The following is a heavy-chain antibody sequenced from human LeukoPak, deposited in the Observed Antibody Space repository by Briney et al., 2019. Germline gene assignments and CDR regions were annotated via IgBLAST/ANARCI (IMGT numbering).Heavy chain of an antibody. CDR3: TSRGDY. J-gene: IGHJ4*02. D-gene: IGHD3-10*01. V-gene: IGHV1-69*01. CDR1: GDTFSSYG. Sequence: SVKVSCKASGDTFSSYGITWVRQAPGHRLEWVGVIIPIFGTPNYAQKFQGRVTITADESTRTAYMELSRLTSEDTAIYYCTSRGDYWGQGTLVTVSS. CDR2: IIPIFGTP.